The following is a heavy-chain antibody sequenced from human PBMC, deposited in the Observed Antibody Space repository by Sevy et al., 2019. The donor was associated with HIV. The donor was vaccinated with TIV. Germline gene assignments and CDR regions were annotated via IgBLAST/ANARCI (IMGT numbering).Heavy chain of an antibody. CDR3: ARGDYAWDY. Sequence: ASVKVSCRTSGYTFTHYRLNWVRQAPGQGLEWMGWITTYNGYTYYAQQLQGRVTITRDTSTTTTYMELRSLTSADTAIYFCARGDYAWDYWGQGTLVTVSS. CDR1: GYTFTHYR. D-gene: IGHD4-17*01. V-gene: IGHV1-18*01. J-gene: IGHJ4*02. CDR2: ITTYNGYT.